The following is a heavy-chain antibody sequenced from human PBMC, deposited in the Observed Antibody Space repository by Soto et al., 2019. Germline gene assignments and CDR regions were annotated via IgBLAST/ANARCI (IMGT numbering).Heavy chain of an antibody. V-gene: IGHV4-4*02. CDR2: IYHSGST. Sequence: QVQLQESGPGLVKPSGTLSLTCAVSGGSISSSNWWSWVRQPPGKGLEWIGEIYHSGSTNYNPSLKGRVTLSVDKSNNQFSLTLSSVTAADTAVYYCARVSGSYYYGMDVWGQGTTVTVSS. CDR3: ARVSGSYYYGMDV. CDR1: GGSISSSNW. J-gene: IGHJ6*02. D-gene: IGHD3-10*01.